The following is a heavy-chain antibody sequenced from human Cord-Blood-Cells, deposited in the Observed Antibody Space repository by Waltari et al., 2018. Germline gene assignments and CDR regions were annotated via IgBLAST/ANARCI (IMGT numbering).Heavy chain of an antibody. CDR2: ISYDGSNK. Sequence: QVQLVESGGGVVQPGRSLGLSCAASGCTFSSYAMHWVRQAPGKGLEWVAVISYDGSNKYYADSVKGRFTISRDNSKNTLYLRMNSLRAEDTAVYYCANPSNWFDPWGQGTLVTVSS. CDR1: GCTFSSYA. CDR3: ANPSNWFDP. V-gene: IGHV3-30*04. J-gene: IGHJ5*02.